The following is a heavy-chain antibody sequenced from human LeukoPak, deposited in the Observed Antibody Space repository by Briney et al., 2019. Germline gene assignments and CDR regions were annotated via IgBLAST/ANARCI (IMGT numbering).Heavy chain of an antibody. D-gene: IGHD4-17*01. J-gene: IGHJ6*04. CDR2: INSDGSST. CDR3: ARDHGGGYGDYGLWDYYYYGMDV. CDR1: GFTFSSYW. V-gene: IGHV3-74*01. Sequence: GGSLRLSCAASGFTFSSYWMHWVRQAPGKGLVWVSRINSDGSSTSYADSVEGRFTISRDNAKNTLYLQMNSLRAEDTAVYYCARDHGGGYGDYGLWDYYYYGMDVWGKGTTVTVSS.